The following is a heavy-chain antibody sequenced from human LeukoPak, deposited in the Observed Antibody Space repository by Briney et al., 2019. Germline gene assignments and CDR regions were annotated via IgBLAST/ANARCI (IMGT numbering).Heavy chain of an antibody. CDR2: IVVGSGNT. CDR1: GFTFTSSA. V-gene: IGHV1-58*02. J-gene: IGHJ6*02. Sequence: GASVKVSCKASGFTFTSSAMQWVRQARGQRLEWIGWIVVGSGNTNYAQKFQERVTITRDVSTSTAYMELSSLRSEDTAVYYCAAEVGILTGYYHYGTDVWGQGTTVTVSS. CDR3: AAEVGILTGYYHYGTDV. D-gene: IGHD3-9*01.